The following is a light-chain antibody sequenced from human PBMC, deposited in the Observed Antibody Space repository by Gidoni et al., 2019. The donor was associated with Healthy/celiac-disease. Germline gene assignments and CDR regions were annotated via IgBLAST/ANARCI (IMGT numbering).Light chain of an antibody. CDR3: QQYNSYPPWT. Sequence: DLQMTQSPSTLSASVGDRVTITCRASQSISSWLAWYQQKPGKAPKLLIYKASSLESGVPSRFSGSGSGTEFTLTISSLQPDDFATYYCQQYNSYPPWTFXQXTKVEIK. CDR1: QSISSW. J-gene: IGKJ1*01. CDR2: KAS. V-gene: IGKV1-5*03.